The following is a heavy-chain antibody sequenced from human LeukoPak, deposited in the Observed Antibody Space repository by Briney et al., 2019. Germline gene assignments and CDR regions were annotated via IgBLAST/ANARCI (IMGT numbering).Heavy chain of an antibody. CDR1: GFTFSSYG. Sequence: PGGSLRLSCAASGFTFSSYGIHWVRQAPGKGLEWVAFIRYDGSNKYYADSVKGRFTISRDNSKNTLYLQMDSLKTKDTAVYYCTGNYYGSGSYADFDYWGQGTLVTVSS. CDR2: IRYDGSNK. CDR3: TGNYYGSGSYADFDY. J-gene: IGHJ4*02. V-gene: IGHV3-30*02. D-gene: IGHD3-10*01.